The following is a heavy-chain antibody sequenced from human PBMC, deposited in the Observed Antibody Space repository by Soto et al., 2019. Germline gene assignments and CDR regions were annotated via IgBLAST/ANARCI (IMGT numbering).Heavy chain of an antibody. V-gene: IGHV1-18*01. D-gene: IGHD6-19*01. CDR1: GYSFTSYG. J-gene: IGHJ5*02. Sequence: QVQLVQSGAEVKKPGASVKVSCKASGYSFTSYGISWVRQAPGQGREWMGCISAYNGNTNFAQKLQGRVTRTTETPTSRAYMELRSLKSDDTAVYYCARAVRRRAVAGWFDPWGQGTLVTVSS. CDR2: ISAYNGNT. CDR3: ARAVRRRAVAGWFDP.